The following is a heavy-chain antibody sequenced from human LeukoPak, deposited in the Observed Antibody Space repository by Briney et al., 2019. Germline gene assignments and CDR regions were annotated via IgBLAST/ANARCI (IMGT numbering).Heavy chain of an antibody. CDR2: IYHSGIT. V-gene: IGHV4-30-4*01. CDR3: ARDRSTVDYYGLDV. J-gene: IGHJ6*02. CDR1: GGSISSGDFY. D-gene: IGHD4-11*01. Sequence: KPSETLSLTCTVSGGSISSGDFYWSWIRQPPEKGLEYIGYIYHSGITFYNPSLRSRVTVSIDTSKNQFSLKLSSVTAADTAVYYCARDRSTVDYYGLDVWGQGTTVIASS.